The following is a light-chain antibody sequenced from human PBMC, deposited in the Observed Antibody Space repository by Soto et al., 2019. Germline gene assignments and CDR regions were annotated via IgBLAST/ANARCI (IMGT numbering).Light chain of an antibody. V-gene: IGKV1-33*01. CDR2: DAS. CDR1: QGISTY. Sequence: DIQITQSPSSLSASVEDRVTISYRASQGISTYLNWYQQKPGKAPKLLIYDASNLETGVPSRFSGSGSGTDFTFTISSLQPEDIATYYCQQYDNLLITFGQGTRLEIK. CDR3: QQYDNLLIT. J-gene: IGKJ5*01.